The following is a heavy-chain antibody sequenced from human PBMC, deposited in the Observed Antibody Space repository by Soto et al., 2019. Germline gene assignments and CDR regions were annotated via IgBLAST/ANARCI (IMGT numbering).Heavy chain of an antibody. D-gene: IGHD1-20*01. Sequence: EVQLVESGGGLVQPGGSLRLSCAASGFPCSSHWMTWVRQAPGKGLEWVSYIKQDGSEKYYVDSVRGRFSMSRDNTQSSLSLKLNTLRVEDAAVYYCARITSPGYFDSWGQGTLVTVSS. CDR2: IKQDGSEK. V-gene: IGHV3-7*05. CDR1: GFPCSSHW. CDR3: ARITSPGYFDS. J-gene: IGHJ4*02.